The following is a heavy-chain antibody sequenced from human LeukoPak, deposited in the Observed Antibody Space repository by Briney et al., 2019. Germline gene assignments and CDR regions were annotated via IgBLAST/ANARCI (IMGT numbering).Heavy chain of an antibody. CDR1: GYTFTSYG. D-gene: IGHD3-9*01. J-gene: IGHJ4*02. V-gene: IGHV1-18*01. Sequence: ASMKVSCKASGYTFTSYGISWVRQAPGQGLEWMGWISAYNGNTNYAQKLQGRVTMTTATSTSTAYMELRSLRSDDTAVYYCARATRGYFDWLSPDYWGQGTLVTVSS. CDR2: ISAYNGNT. CDR3: ARATRGYFDWLSPDY.